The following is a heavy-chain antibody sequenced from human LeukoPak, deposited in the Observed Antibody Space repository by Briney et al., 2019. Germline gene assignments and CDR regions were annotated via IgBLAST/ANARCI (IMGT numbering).Heavy chain of an antibody. CDR1: GFTVSSYE. CDR2: ISSSGSTI. J-gene: IGHJ4*02. Sequence: PGGSLRLSCAASGFTVSSYEMNWVRQAPGKGLEWVSYISSSGSTIYYADSVKGRFTISRDNAKNSLYLQMNSLRAEDTAVYYCASGWDYGDYLDYWGQGTLVTVSS. V-gene: IGHV3-48*03. CDR3: ASGWDYGDYLDY. D-gene: IGHD4-17*01.